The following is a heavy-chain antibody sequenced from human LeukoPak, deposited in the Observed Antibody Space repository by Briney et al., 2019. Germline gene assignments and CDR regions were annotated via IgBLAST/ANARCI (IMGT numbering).Heavy chain of an antibody. Sequence: GASVKVSCKASGGTFSSYAISLVRQAPGQGLEWMGGIIPIFGTANYAQKFQGRVTITADESTSTAYMELSSLRSEDTAVYYCARGTPEDYDFWSGYYFLDYWGQGTLVTVSS. CDR2: IIPIFGTA. V-gene: IGHV1-69*13. J-gene: IGHJ4*02. CDR3: ARGTPEDYDFWSGYYFLDY. CDR1: GGTFSSYA. D-gene: IGHD3-3*01.